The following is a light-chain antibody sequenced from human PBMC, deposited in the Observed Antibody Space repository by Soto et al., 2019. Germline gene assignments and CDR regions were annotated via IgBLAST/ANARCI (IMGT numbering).Light chain of an antibody. J-gene: IGKJ1*01. CDR1: QSVASGH. CDR2: GAS. Sequence: EVVMTQSPATLSVSPGERATLSCRASQSVASGHLAWYQQKPGQAPRLLIYGASTRATGIPARFSGTGSGTDFTLTVSSLQSEDFAVYYCQQYDNWPQTFGQGTKVDIK. CDR3: QQYDNWPQT. V-gene: IGKV3-15*01.